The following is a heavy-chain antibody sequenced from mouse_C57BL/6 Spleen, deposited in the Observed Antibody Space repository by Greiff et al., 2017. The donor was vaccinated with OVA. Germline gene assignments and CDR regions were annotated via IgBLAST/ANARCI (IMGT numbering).Heavy chain of an antibody. J-gene: IGHJ2*01. CDR3: ARGRNGYPYFDY. CDR2: INPNNGGT. CDR1: GYTFTDYN. D-gene: IGHD2-2*01. V-gene: IGHV1-18*01. Sequence: VQLKQSGPELVKPGASVKIPCKASGYTFTDYNMDWVKQSHGKSLEWIGDINPNNGGTIYNQKFKGKATLTVDKSSSTAYMELRSLTSEDTAVYYCARGRNGYPYFDYWGQGTTLTVSS.